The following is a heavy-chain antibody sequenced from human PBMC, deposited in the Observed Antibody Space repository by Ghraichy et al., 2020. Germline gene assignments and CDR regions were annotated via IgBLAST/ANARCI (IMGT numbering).Heavy chain of an antibody. CDR2: IHHTGNT. J-gene: IGHJ6*02. V-gene: IGHV4-4*09. CDR1: GDSISTYY. Sequence: SETLSLTCTVSGDSISTYYWSWIRQPPGKGLEWIGCIHHTGNTNYDPSVKSRVTISVDTSKNQFSLQLSSVTAADTAVYYCARTKTLYTPYYGMDVWGQGTTVTISS. D-gene: IGHD4-11*01. CDR3: ARTKTLYTPYYGMDV.